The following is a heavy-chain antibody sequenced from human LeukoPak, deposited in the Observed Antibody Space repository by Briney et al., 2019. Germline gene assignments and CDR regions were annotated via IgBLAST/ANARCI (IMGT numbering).Heavy chain of an antibody. V-gene: IGHV3-21*01. Sequence: PAGSLTLSGAASGFTFSSYSMNWVRQAPGKGLEWVSSIGSRSSYIYHACSAKRGFTISADNAKNSLYLQMTGLRAEDTAVYYCARGVGTSSGYYFDYWGQGALVADSS. CDR1: GFTFSSYS. J-gene: IGHJ4*02. CDR2: IGSRSSYI. D-gene: IGHD1-26*01. CDR3: ARGVGTSSGYYFDY.